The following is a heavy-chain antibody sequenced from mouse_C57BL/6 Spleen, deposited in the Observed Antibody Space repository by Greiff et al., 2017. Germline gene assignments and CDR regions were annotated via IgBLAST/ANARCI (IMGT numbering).Heavy chain of an antibody. CDR2: IWGVGST. D-gene: IGHD2-3*01. V-gene: IGHV2-6*01. J-gene: IGHJ3*01. CDR1: GFSLTSYG. Sequence: VQGVESGPGLVAPSQSLSITCTVSGFSLTSYGVDWVRQSPGKGLGWLGVIWGVGSTNYNSALKSRLSISKDNSKSQVFLKMNSLQTDDTAMYYCASGGPDGYYEGFAYWGQGTLVTVSA. CDR3: ASGGPDGYYEGFAY.